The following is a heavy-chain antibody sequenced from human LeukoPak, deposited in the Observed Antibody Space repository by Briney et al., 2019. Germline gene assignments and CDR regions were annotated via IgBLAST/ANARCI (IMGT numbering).Heavy chain of an antibody. CDR3: ARALYSGSWFLDY. CDR1: GGSISSSSYY. D-gene: IGHD6-13*01. V-gene: IGHV4-39*01. Sequence: SETLSLTCTVSGGSISSSSYYWGWIRQPPGTGLEWIGSIYYSGSTYYNPSLKSRVTISVDTSKNQFSLKLSSVTAADTAVYYCARALYSGSWFLDYWAREPWSPSPQ. CDR2: IYYSGST. J-gene: IGHJ4*02.